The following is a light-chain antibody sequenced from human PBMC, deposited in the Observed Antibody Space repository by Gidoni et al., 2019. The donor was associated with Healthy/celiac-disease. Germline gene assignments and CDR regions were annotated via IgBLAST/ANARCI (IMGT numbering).Light chain of an antibody. CDR2: QDS. V-gene: IGLV3-1*01. CDR1: KLGDKY. CDR3: QAWDSSTGGVA. J-gene: IGLJ2*01. Sequence: SYELTQPPSVSVSPGQTASITCSGAKLGDKYACWYQQHPGQPPVLVIYQDSKLPSGIPERFSGSNSGNTATLTISGTQAMDEADYYCQAWDSSTGGVAFGGGTKLTVL.